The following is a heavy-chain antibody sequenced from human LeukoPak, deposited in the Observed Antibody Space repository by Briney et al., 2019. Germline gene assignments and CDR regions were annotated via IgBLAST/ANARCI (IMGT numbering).Heavy chain of an antibody. Sequence: GASVTVSCKASGYTFTGYFIHWVRQAPGQGLEWMGWINCNRGDTKYAEKFQGRVTMSRDTSTSTVYMDLSGLTSDDTALYFCARDSLAESTWALDSWGQGTLVTVSS. V-gene: IGHV1-2*02. D-gene: IGHD3-16*01. CDR2: INCNRGDT. J-gene: IGHJ4*02. CDR3: ARDSLAESTWALDS. CDR1: GYTFTGYF.